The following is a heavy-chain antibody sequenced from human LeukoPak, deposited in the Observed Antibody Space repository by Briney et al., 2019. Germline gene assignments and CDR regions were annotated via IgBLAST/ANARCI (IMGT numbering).Heavy chain of an antibody. J-gene: IGHJ4*02. D-gene: IGHD1-26*01. CDR2: IYSGGST. CDR1: GFTFSSYW. CDR3: ASSVRGATEYYFDY. V-gene: IGHV3-53*01. Sequence: GGSLRLSCAASGFTFSSYWMHWVRQAPGKGLEWVSVIYSGGSTYYADSVKGRFTISRDNSKNTLYLQMNSLRAEDTAVYYCASSVRGATEYYFDYWGQGTLVTVSS.